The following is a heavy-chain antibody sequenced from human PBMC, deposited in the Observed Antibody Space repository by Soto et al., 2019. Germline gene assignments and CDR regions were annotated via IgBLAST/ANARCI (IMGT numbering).Heavy chain of an antibody. D-gene: IGHD6-19*01. V-gene: IGHV3-9*01. Sequence: DVQLVESGGGLVQPGRSLRLSCAASGFTFDDYAMHWVRQAPGKGLEWVSGISWNSGSIGYADSVKGRFTISRDNAKNSLYLQMNSLRAEDTALYYCAKALSGYSSGFDAFDIWGQGTMVTVSS. CDR2: ISWNSGSI. CDR1: GFTFDDYA. CDR3: AKALSGYSSGFDAFDI. J-gene: IGHJ3*02.